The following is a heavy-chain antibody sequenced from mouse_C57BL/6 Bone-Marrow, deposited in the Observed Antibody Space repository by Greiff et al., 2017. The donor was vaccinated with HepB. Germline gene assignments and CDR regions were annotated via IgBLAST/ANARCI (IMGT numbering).Heavy chain of an antibody. J-gene: IGHJ2*01. Sequence: EVKVVESGGGLVQPGGSLKLSCAASGFTFSDYYMYWVRQTPEKRLEWVAYISNGGGSTYYPATLKGRFTISRDNAKNTLYLQMSRLKSEDTAMYCCAKRGYYDYFDYWGQGTTLTVSS. V-gene: IGHV5-12*01. CDR3: AKRGYYDYFDY. D-gene: IGHD2-4*01. CDR2: ISNGGGST. CDR1: GFTFSDYY.